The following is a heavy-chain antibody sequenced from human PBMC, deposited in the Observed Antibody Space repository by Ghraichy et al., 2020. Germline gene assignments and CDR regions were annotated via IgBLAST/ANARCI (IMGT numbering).Heavy chain of an antibody. Sequence: ESLNISCAASGFPFSDYDLHWVRQATGKSLEWVSTIGTPGDTYYSDSVKGRFTISRENAKNSFYLQMNSLRVGDTAVYYCARGRGDGYNLDYWGQGSLVTVSS. D-gene: IGHD5-24*01. CDR3: ARGRGDGYNLDY. J-gene: IGHJ4*02. CDR1: GFPFSDYD. CDR2: IGTPGDT. V-gene: IGHV3-13*01.